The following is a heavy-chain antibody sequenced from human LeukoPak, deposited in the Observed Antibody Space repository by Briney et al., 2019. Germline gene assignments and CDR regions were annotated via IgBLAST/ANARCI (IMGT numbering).Heavy chain of an antibody. D-gene: IGHD6-19*01. CDR1: GFTFEDYG. Sequence: SLRLSCAASGFTFEDYGMHWVRQAPGKGLEWVSGISWNSGSIGYADSVKGRFTISRDNAKNSLYLQMNSLRVEDTALYYCAQAPTYSSGWTDYWGQGTLVTVS. V-gene: IGHV3-9*01. CDR2: ISWNSGSI. J-gene: IGHJ4*02. CDR3: AQAPTYSSGWTDY.